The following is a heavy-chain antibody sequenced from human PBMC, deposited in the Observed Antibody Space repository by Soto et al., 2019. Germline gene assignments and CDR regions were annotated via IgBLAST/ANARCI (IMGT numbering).Heavy chain of an antibody. CDR2: ISAYNGNT. J-gene: IGHJ3*02. CDR3: ALIITRVRGVIITTDAFHI. D-gene: IGHD3-10*01. CDR1: GYTFTSYG. V-gene: IGHV1-18*01. Sequence: GASVKVSCKASGYTFTSYGISWVRQAPGQGLEWMGWISAYNGNTNYAQKLQGRVTMTTDTSTSTAYMELRSLRSDDTAVYYCALIITRVRGVIITTDAFHIWGQGTMVSVSS.